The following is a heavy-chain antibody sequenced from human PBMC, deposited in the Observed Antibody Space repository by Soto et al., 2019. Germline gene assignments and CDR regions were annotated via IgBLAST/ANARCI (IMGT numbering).Heavy chain of an antibody. J-gene: IGHJ6*03. CDR2: IYYSGST. Sequence: TSETLSLTCTVSGGSISSYYWSWIRQPPGKGLEWIGYIYYSGSTNYNPSLKSRVTISVDTSKNQFSLKLSSVTTADTAVYYCARVGIGSSWRSIYYYYYMDVWGKGTTVTVSS. CDR1: GGSISSYY. D-gene: IGHD6-13*01. V-gene: IGHV4-59*01. CDR3: ARVGIGSSWRSIYYYYYMDV.